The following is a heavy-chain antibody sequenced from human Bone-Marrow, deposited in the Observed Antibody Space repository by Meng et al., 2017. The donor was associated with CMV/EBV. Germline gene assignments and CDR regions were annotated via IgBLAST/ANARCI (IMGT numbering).Heavy chain of an antibody. V-gene: IGHV1-2*02. J-gene: IGHJ4*02. D-gene: IGHD2-2*01. CDR1: GDTFTGYY. CDR2: SNPNSCGT. CDR3: ARAHFSSTSCLIDY. Sequence: VRLMYLVAHLKTPGPSRHGAVWSSGDTFTGYYLHGVQHAPGQRLELLGLSNPNSCGTNYAQKFQSRVTMTRDTSISTAYMKLSRLRSDDTALYYCARAHFSSTSCLIDYWGQGTLVTVSS.